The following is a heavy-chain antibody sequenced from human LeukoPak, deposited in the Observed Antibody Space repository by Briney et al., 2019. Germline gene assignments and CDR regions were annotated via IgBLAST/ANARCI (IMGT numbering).Heavy chain of an antibody. V-gene: IGHV3-30-3*02. CDR2: ISFDGSNT. CDR3: AKKEYGGSYFL. CDR1: GFTFSTYT. D-gene: IGHD1-26*01. J-gene: IGHJ4*02. Sequence: PGGSLRLSCAASGFTFSTYTMHWVRQAPGKGLEWVAFISFDGSNTYYADSVKGRFTISRDNSKNTLYLQMNSLRAEDTAVYYCAKKEYGGSYFLWGQGTLVTVSS.